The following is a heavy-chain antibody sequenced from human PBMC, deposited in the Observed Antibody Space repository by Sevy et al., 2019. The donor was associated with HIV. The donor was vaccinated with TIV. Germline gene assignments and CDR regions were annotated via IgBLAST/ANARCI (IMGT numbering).Heavy chain of an antibody. V-gene: IGHV3-30*02. Sequence: GGSLRLSCAASGFTFSYSGMHWVRQAPGKGLEWVTFIEFDGSSQYYADSVKGRFTILRDNSKNPLYLHMNSLRTDDTALYYCAKNTAAVGVGGFDYWGQGALVTVSS. CDR2: IEFDGSSQ. D-gene: IGHD2-8*01. CDR1: GFTFSYSG. CDR3: AKNTAAVGVGGFDY. J-gene: IGHJ4*02.